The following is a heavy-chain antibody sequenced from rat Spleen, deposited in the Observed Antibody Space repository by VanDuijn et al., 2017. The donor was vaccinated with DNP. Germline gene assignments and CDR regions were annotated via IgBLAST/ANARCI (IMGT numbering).Heavy chain of an antibody. Sequence: EVLLVESDGGLVQPGRSMKLSCAASGFTFSNYAMAWVRQAPKKGLEWVATIIHDGSSIYYRDSVKGRFTISRDNAKSTLYLQMDSLRSEDTATYYCVRHEGRGTDWFAYWGQGTLVTVSS. CDR1: GFTFSNYA. J-gene: IGHJ3*01. D-gene: IGHD4-3*01. CDR3: VRHEGRGTDWFAY. V-gene: IGHV5-29*01. CDR2: IIHDGSSI.